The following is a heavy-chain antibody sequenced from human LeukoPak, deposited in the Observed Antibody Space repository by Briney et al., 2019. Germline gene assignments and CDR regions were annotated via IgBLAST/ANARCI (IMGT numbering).Heavy chain of an antibody. V-gene: IGHV4-31*03. CDR1: GGSISSGGYY. D-gene: IGHD3-3*01. Sequence: SQTLSLTCTVSGGSISSGGYYWSWIRQHPGKGLEWIGYIYYSGSTYYNPSLKSRVTISVDTSKNQFSLKLSSVTAADTAVYYCERDYRQFGGAFDIWGQGTMVTVSS. J-gene: IGHJ3*02. CDR3: ERDYRQFGGAFDI. CDR2: IYYSGST.